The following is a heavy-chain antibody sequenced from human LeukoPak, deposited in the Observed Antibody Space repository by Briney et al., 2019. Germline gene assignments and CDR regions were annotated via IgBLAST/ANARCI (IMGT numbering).Heavy chain of an antibody. CDR3: ARDGLGGSQPSFDY. D-gene: IGHD2-15*01. CDR1: GGTFISYA. J-gene: IGHJ4*02. Sequence: ASVKVSCKASGGTFISYAISWVRQAPGQGLEWMGGIIPIFGTANYAQKFQGRVTMTRDTSTSTVYMELSSLRSEDTAVYYCARDGLGGSQPSFDYWGQGTLVTVSS. CDR2: IIPIFGTA. V-gene: IGHV1-69*05.